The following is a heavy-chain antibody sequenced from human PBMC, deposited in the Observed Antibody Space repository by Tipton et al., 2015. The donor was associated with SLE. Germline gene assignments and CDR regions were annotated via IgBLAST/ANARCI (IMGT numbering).Heavy chain of an antibody. CDR3: ARTRFNWNYYFGY. CDR1: GGSFNSNTYY. CDR2: IYYSGST. J-gene: IGHJ4*02. D-gene: IGHD1-7*01. Sequence: TLSLTCTVSGGSFNSNTYYWGWIRQPPGKGLEWIGSIYYSGSTYYNPSLKSRVSISIDTSKNQFSLKLNSVTAADTAVYYCARTRFNWNYYFGYWGQGTLVTVSS. V-gene: IGHV4-39*07.